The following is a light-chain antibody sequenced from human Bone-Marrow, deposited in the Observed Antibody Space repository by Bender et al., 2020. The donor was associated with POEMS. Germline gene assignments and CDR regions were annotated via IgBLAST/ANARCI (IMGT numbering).Light chain of an antibody. CDR2: EAT. CDR1: DSNFGGNN. V-gene: IGLV2-23*01. Sequence: QSVLTQPPSASGTPGQSVIISCSGTDSNFGGNNVNWYQHHPGKAPKLMIYEATERPSGVSNRFSGSRSGDTASLTVSGLQAEDEADYFCCSYAGGDSLYVFGSVTKVTVL. CDR3: CSYAGGDSLYV. J-gene: IGLJ1*01.